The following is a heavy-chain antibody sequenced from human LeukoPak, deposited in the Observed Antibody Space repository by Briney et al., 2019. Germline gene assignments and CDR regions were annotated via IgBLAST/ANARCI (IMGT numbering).Heavy chain of an antibody. Sequence: GGSLRLSCAASGFTFSAYSMNWVRQAPEKGLEWISYISSSSSTIYYADSVKGRFTISRDNAQNSLYLQMNSLRAEDTAVYYCARDSGRLPSRFDPWGQGTLVTVSS. CDR2: ISSSSSTI. V-gene: IGHV3-48*01. J-gene: IGHJ5*02. D-gene: IGHD2-2*01. CDR3: ARDSGRLPSRFDP. CDR1: GFTFSAYS.